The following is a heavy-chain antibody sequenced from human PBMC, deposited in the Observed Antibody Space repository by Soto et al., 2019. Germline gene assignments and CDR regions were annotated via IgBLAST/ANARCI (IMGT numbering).Heavy chain of an antibody. CDR1: GGSFTGYY. D-gene: IGHD5-18*01. CDR2: INYRGSS. Sequence: PSETLSLTCAVYGGSFTGYYWTWIRQTPGKGLEWIGEINYRGSSYYNPSLESRISMAVDTSKNQFSLKLRSVTAADTAVYYCARTLDSYGPRFDYWGQGTLVTVSS. J-gene: IGHJ4*02. V-gene: IGHV4-34*01. CDR3: ARTLDSYGPRFDY.